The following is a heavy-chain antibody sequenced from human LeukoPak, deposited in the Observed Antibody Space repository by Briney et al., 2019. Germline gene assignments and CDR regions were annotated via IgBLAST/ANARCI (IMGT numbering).Heavy chain of an antibody. CDR3: ARHRGSSWANWFDP. V-gene: IGHV4-59*08. CDR1: GGSISSYY. J-gene: IGHJ5*02. CDR2: IYYSGST. Sequence: SETLSLTCTVSGGSISSYYWSWIRQPPGKGLEWIGYIYYSGSTNYNPSLKSRVTISVDTSKNQFSLKLSSVTAADTAVYYCARHRGSSWANWFDPWGQGTLVTVSS. D-gene: IGHD6-13*01.